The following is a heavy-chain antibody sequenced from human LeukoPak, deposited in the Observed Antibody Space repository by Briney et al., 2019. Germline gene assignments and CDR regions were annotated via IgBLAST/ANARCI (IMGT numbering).Heavy chain of an antibody. CDR1: GGSISSYY. Sequence: SETLSLTCTVSGGSISSYYWSWIRQPAGKGLEWIGRIYTSGSTNYNPSLKSRVTMSVDTSKNQFSLKLSSVTAADTAVYYCARGVRDSSGYFRWYFDLWGRGTLVTVST. J-gene: IGHJ2*01. CDR3: ARGVRDSSGYFRWYFDL. CDR2: IYTSGST. D-gene: IGHD3-22*01. V-gene: IGHV4-4*07.